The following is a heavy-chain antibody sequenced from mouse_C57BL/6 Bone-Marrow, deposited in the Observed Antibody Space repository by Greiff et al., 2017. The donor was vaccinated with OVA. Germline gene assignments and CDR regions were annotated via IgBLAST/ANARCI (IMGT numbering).Heavy chain of an antibody. J-gene: IGHJ2*01. D-gene: IGHD2-4*01. CDR1: GYTFTSYW. CDR3: AREGIYYDYGGSYYFDY. CDR2: IYPGSGST. V-gene: IGHV1-55*01. Sequence: VQLQQPGAELVKPGASVKMSCKASGYTFTSYWITWVKQRPGQGLEWIGDIYPGSGSTNYNEKFKSKATLTVDTSSSTAYMQLSSLTSEDSAVYYCAREGIYYDYGGSYYFDYWGQGTTLTVSS.